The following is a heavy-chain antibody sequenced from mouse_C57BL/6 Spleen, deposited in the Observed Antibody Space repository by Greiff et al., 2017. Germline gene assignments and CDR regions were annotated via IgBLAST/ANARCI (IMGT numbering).Heavy chain of an antibody. V-gene: IGHV1-18*01. CDR2: INPNNGGT. J-gene: IGHJ2*01. D-gene: IGHD2-4*01. CDR1: GYTFTDYN. Sequence: EVKLMESGPELVKPGASVKIPCKASGYTFTDYNMDWVKQSHGKSLEWIGDINPNNGGTIYNQKFKGKATLTVDKSSSTAYMELRSLTSEDTAVYYCARIYDYDGGFDYWGQGTTLTVSS. CDR3: ARIYDYDGGFDY.